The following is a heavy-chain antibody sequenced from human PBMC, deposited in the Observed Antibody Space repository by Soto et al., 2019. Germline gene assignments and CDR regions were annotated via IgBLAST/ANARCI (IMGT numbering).Heavy chain of an antibody. J-gene: IGHJ4*02. CDR1: GFSFSSHA. V-gene: IGHV3-23*01. CDR3: AKGTWRSPSLGFDY. Sequence: EVQVLESGGGLVQPGGSLRLSCATSGFSFSSHAMSWVRQAPGKGLEWVAGVNDRVGSTYYADSVTGRFTISRDYSTNTLYLEMNSLRVDDTAVYFCAKGTWRSPSLGFDYWGQGTLVTVSS. D-gene: IGHD3-10*01. CDR2: VNDRVGST.